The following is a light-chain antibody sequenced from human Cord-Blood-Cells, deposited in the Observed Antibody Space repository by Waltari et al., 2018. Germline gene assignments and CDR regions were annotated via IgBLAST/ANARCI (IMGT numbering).Light chain of an antibody. Sequence: QSALTQPASVSGSPGQSITISCTGTSSDVGGYNYVSWYQQPPGKDPKLMIYDVSNRPAGVSNRFAGSKAGNTASLTISGLQAEDEADYYCSSYTSSSTLEVFGGGTKLTVL. J-gene: IGLJ3*02. CDR3: SSYTSSSTLEV. V-gene: IGLV2-14*01. CDR1: SSDVGGYNY. CDR2: DVS.